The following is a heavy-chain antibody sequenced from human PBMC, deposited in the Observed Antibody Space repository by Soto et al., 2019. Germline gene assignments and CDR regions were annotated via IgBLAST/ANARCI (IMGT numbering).Heavy chain of an antibody. V-gene: IGHV1-3*01. CDR1: GYTFSAYT. Sequence: QAQLVKSGAEMKKPGASVKVSCKATGYTFSAYTMNWVRQAPGQSLEWMGWINAGSGNTKYSQNCQGRFSITRDTPASTVYMELTGLTSEDTAVYYCARDTETLGPRANDALDIWGQGTMVTVSS. CDR2: INAGSGNT. J-gene: IGHJ3*02. CDR3: ARDTETLGPRANDALDI. D-gene: IGHD3-3*02.